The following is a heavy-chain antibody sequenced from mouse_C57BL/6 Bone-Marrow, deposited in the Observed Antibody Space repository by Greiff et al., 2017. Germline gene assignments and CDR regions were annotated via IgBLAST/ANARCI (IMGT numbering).Heavy chain of an antibody. CDR3: ARGELTMDY. J-gene: IGHJ4*01. Sequence: EVQLQQSGPELVKPGASVKLSCKASGYTFTDYYMNWVKQSHGKSLEWIGDINPNNGGTSYNQKFKGKATLTVDKSSSTAYMELRSLTSEDSAVYYCARGELTMDYWGQGTSVTVSS. V-gene: IGHV1-26*01. CDR2: INPNNGGT. CDR1: GYTFTDYY.